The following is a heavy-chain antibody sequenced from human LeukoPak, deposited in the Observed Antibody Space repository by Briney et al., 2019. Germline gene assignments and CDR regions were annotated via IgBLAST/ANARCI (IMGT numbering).Heavy chain of an antibody. CDR2: INPSGGST. CDR1: GYTFTSYY. D-gene: IGHD1-26*01. J-gene: IGHJ5*02. Sequence: GASVKVSCKASGYTFTSYYMHWVRQAPGQGLEWMGIINPSGGSTGYAQKFQGRVTMTRDMSTSTVYMELSSLRSEDTAVYYCARDYGPASGSPRSWFDPWGQGTLVTVSS. V-gene: IGHV1-46*01. CDR3: ARDYGPASGSPRSWFDP.